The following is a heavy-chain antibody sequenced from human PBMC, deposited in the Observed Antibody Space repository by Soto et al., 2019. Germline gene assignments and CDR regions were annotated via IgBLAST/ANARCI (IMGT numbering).Heavy chain of an antibody. D-gene: IGHD3-3*01. V-gene: IGHV4-30-4*02. CDR3: VRDKRITIFGVVIEGDPTDYYGMDV. CDR1: GGSISSGDYY. Sequence: PSDTLSLTCTVSGGSISSGDYYWSWIRQPPGKGLEWIGYIYYSGSTYYNPSLKSRVTISVDTSKNQFSLKLSSVTAADTAVYYCVRDKRITIFGVVIEGDPTDYYGMDVWGQGTTVTVSS. J-gene: IGHJ6*02. CDR2: IYYSGST.